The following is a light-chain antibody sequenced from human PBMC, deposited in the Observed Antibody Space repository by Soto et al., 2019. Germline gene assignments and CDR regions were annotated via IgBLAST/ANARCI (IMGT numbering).Light chain of an antibody. J-gene: IGKJ1*01. CDR3: QQYNDWWT. V-gene: IGKV3-15*01. Sequence: EIVMTQFPATLAVSPGERATLSCRASQSVSSNLAWYQQRPGQAPRLLIYGASTRATGIPARFSGSGSGTEFTLTISSLPSEDFAVYYCQQYNDWWTFGQGTKVDI. CDR2: GAS. CDR1: QSVSSN.